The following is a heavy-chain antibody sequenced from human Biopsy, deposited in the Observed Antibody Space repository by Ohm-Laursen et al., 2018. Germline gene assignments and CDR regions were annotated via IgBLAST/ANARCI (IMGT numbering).Heavy chain of an antibody. V-gene: IGHV1-69*10. D-gene: IGHD3-3*01. J-gene: IGHJ4*02. Sequence: SVKVSCKTSGGTFSNYAISWVRQAPGEGIEWMGGIIAVSGLVNYAPKFQGRVSITADKSTTTAYMELSNLKSEDTAVYYCATPFQYYDSWGGYPPFDHWGQGTLVTVSS. CDR1: GGTFSNYA. CDR3: ATPFQYYDSWGGYPPFDH. CDR2: IIAVSGLV.